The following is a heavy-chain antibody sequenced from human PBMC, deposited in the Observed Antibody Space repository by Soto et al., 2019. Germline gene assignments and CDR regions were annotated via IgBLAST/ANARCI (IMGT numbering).Heavy chain of an antibody. V-gene: IGHV3-30*18. CDR3: ANGFCSTNCSYFPN. J-gene: IGHJ4*02. CDR1: GYMFSRYG. D-gene: IGHD2-2*01. Sequence: QVQLVESGEGVVQPGRSLRLSCVASGYMFSRYGMHWVRQAPGKGLEWVAVITNDGSQTTYGDSVKGRFTISRDNSKNTVYPQMTSMTTADTAVYYCANGFCSTNCSYFPNWGQGTLVTVST. CDR2: ITNDGSQT.